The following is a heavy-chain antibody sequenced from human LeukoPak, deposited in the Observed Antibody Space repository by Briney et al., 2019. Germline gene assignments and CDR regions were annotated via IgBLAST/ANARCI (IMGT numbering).Heavy chain of an antibody. J-gene: IGHJ6*03. Sequence: PGGSLRLSCGASGFTFSDYSMNWVRQAPGKGLAWVASITSAGGYKYYADSVKGRFTISRDNAQNSLFLQMNSLRAEDTAVYFCATSGGFVLPNAITGNWYMDVWGRRTSVTVSS. CDR2: ITSAGGYK. V-gene: IGHV3-21*01. CDR3: ATSGGFVLPNAITGNWYMDV. CDR1: GFTFSDYS. D-gene: IGHD2-2*01.